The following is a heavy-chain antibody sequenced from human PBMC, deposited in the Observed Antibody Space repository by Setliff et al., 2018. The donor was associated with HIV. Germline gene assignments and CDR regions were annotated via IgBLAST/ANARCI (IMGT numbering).Heavy chain of an antibody. V-gene: IGHV3-30*18. CDR3: AKGREYGSGTWRAMDV. Sequence: PGGSLRLSCAASGFTFSSYWMSWVRQAPGKGLEWVAVISYDGSNNYYADSVKGRFTISRDNSKNTLYLQVNSLRAEDTAVYHCAKGREYGSGTWRAMDVWGKGTTVTVSS. J-gene: IGHJ6*03. D-gene: IGHD3-10*01. CDR2: ISYDGSNN. CDR1: GFTFSSYW.